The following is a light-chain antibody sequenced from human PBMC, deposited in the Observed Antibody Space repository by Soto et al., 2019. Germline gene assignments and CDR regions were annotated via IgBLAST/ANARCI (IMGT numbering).Light chain of an antibody. CDR3: QQYHSIPPT. J-gene: IGKJ1*01. CDR2: WAS. CDR1: QSVLYHSNNKNY. V-gene: IGKV4-1*01. Sequence: DIVMTQSPDSLAVSLGERATINCKSSQSVLYHSNNKNYLAWYQQRPGQPPKLLIYWASTREPGVPDRFSGSGSGTDFTLTISSLQLEDVAVYFGQQYHSIPPTFGQGTKVEI.